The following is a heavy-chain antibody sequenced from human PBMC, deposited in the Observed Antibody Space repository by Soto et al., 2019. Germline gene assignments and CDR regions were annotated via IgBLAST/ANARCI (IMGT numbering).Heavy chain of an antibody. D-gene: IGHD3-16*01. J-gene: IGHJ6*02. CDR2: ISPYTGNT. CDR1: GYIFVNYG. CDR3: VMVDNYVTPTPQDV. V-gene: IGHV1-18*01. Sequence: QVQLVQSGDEVKKPGASVKVSCKASGYIFVNYGIAWVRQAPGQGLEWMGWISPYTGNTHSATKVQGRLTMTTDTPTSTAYMDLGSLTSDDTAVYYCVMVDNYVTPTPQDVWVQGTTVTVSS.